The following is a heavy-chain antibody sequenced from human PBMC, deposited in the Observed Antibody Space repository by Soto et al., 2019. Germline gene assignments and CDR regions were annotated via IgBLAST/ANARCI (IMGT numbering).Heavy chain of an antibody. CDR1: GFTFSSYA. CDR3: GGRGELSSFAFDI. V-gene: IGHV3-30-3*01. CDR2: ISYDGSNK. D-gene: IGHD3-16*02. J-gene: IGHJ3*02. Sequence: QVQLVESGGGEVQPGRSLRLSCAASGFTFSSYAMHWVRQAPGKGLEWVAVISYDGSNKYYADSVKGRFTISRDNSKNTLYLQIYSLSAEDTAVYYCGGRGELSSFAFDIGGQGTMVTVSS.